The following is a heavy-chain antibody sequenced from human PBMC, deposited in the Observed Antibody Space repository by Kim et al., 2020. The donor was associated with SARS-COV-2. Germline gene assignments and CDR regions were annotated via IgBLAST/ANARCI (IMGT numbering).Heavy chain of an antibody. CDR3: ARHLRNWYFDL. CDR1: GGSISSSDYY. CDR2: IYYSGST. J-gene: IGHJ2*01. Sequence: SETLSLTCSVSGGSISSSDYYWGWIRQPPGKGLEWIATIYYSGSTYYNPSLKGRVTISVDTSKKQFSLRLSSLTAADAAGYYCARHLRNWYFDLWGRGTL. V-gene: IGHV4-39*01.